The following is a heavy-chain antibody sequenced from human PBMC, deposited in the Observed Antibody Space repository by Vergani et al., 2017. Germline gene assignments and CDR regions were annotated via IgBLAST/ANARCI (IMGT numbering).Heavy chain of an antibody. D-gene: IGHD1-1*01. Sequence: EVQLVESGGGLVQPGRSLRLSCAASGFTFDDYAMHWVRQAPGKGLEWVSGISWNSGSIGYADSVKGRFTISRDNAKNSLYLQMSSLRVEDTAVYYCVTTRSGAFHIWGQGTLVTVSS. CDR3: VTTRSGAFHI. J-gene: IGHJ3*02. CDR2: ISWNSGSI. V-gene: IGHV3-9*01. CDR1: GFTFDDYA.